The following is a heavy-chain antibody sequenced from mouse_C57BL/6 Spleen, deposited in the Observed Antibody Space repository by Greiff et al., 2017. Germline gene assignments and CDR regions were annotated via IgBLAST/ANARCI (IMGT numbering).Heavy chain of an antibody. CDR1: GYSFTGSY. Sequence: EVQLQQSGPELVKPGASVKISCKASGYSFTGSYMHWVKQSHGNILAWIGYIYPYHGVSSYNQKFTGKATLTVAKSSSTAYMELRSLTSEDSAVYYCAYGNPYYFDYWGQGTTRTVSS. CDR2: IYPYHGVS. V-gene: IGHV1-31*01. CDR3: AYGNPYYFDY. J-gene: IGHJ2*01. D-gene: IGHD2-1*01.